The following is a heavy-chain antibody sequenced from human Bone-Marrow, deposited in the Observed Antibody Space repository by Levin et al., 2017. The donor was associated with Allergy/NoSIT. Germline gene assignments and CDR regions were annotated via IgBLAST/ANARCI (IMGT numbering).Heavy chain of an antibody. D-gene: IGHD3-10*01. CDR3: ARDFGDQVMYYLDY. CDR2: ISYDGNHE. J-gene: IGHJ4*02. Sequence: SCAASGFSFNTFALHWVRQAPGKGLQWVAAISYDGNHEHYADSVKGRFIISRDNLKNTLYLQMDNLRADDSAVYFCARDFGDQVMYYLDYWGQGSLVIVAS. CDR1: GFSFNTFA. V-gene: IGHV3-30*04.